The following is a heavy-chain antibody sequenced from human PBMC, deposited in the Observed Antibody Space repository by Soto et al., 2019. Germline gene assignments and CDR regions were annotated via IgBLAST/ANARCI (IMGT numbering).Heavy chain of an antibody. CDR3: VSISSIAARPFDY. J-gene: IGHJ4*02. CDR2: ISSNGGST. V-gene: IGHV3-64D*06. D-gene: IGHD6-6*01. Sequence: PGGSLRLSCSASGFTFSSYAMHWVRQAPGKGLEYVSAISSNGGSTYYADSVKGRFTISRDNSKNTLYLQMSSLRAEDTAVYYCVSISSIAARPFDYWGQGTLVTVSS. CDR1: GFTFSSYA.